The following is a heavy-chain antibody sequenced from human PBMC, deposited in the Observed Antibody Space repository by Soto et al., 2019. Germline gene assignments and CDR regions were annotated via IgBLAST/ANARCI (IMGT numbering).Heavy chain of an antibody. Sequence: SVKVSCKASGGTISSYAISWVRQAPGQGLEWMGGIIPIFGTANYAQRFRGRVTITADKSTSTAYMELSSLRSEDTAVYYCARAVAAAGTGKSYGMDVWGQGTTVTVSS. V-gene: IGHV1-69*06. D-gene: IGHD6-13*01. CDR1: GGTISSYA. CDR3: ARAVAAAGTGKSYGMDV. J-gene: IGHJ6*02. CDR2: IIPIFGTA.